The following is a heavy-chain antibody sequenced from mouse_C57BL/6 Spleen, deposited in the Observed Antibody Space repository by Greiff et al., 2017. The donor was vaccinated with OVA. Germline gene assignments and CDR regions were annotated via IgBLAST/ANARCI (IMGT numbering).Heavy chain of an antibody. J-gene: IGHJ3*01. D-gene: IGHD4-1*01. Sequence: QVQLQQSGAELARPGASVKMSCKASGYTFTSYTMHWVKQRPGQGLEWIGYINPSSGYTKYNQKFKDKATLTADKSSSTASMQLSSLTSEDSAVYYCARGGDWDAWFAYWGQGTLVTVSA. CDR1: GYTFTSYT. CDR3: ARGGDWDAWFAY. CDR2: INPSSGYT. V-gene: IGHV1-4*01.